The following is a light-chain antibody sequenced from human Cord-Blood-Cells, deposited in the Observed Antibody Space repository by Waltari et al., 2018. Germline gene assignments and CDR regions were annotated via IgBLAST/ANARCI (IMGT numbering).Light chain of an antibody. Sequence: EIVLTQSPATLSLSPGERDTLSCRASQSVSSSLAWYQQKPGQAPRLLIYDASNRATGIPARFSGSGSGTDFTLTTSSLEPEDFAVYYCQQRSNWPLFGGGTKVEIK. J-gene: IGKJ4*01. CDR3: QQRSNWPL. CDR1: QSVSSS. V-gene: IGKV3-11*01. CDR2: DAS.